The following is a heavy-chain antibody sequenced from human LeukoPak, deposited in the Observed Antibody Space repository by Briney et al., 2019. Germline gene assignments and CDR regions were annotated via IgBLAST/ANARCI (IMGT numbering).Heavy chain of an antibody. J-gene: IGHJ4*02. CDR2: IYHSGST. CDR3: ARGGLLYYGSGSYDFDY. D-gene: IGHD3-10*01. CDR1: GYSISSGYY. Sequence: SGTLSLTCTVSGYSISSGYYWGWIRQPPGKGLEWIGSIYHSGSTYYNPSLKSRVTISVDTSKNQFSLKLSSVTAADTAVYYCARGGLLYYGSGSYDFDYWGQGTLVTVSS. V-gene: IGHV4-38-2*02.